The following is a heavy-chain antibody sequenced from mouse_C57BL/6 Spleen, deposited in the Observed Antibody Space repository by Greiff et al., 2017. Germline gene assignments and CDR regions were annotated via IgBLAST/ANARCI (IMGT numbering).Heavy chain of an antibody. D-gene: IGHD4-1*01. CDR2: ISSGGDYI. Sequence: EVKLVESGEGLVKPGGSLKLSCAASGFTFSSYAMSWVRQTPEKRLEWVAYISSGGDYIYYADTVKGRFTISRDNARNTLYLQMSSLKSEDTAMYYCTSDRTGAGAMDYWGQGTSVTVSS. V-gene: IGHV5-9-1*02. CDR3: TSDRTGAGAMDY. CDR1: GFTFSSYA. J-gene: IGHJ4*01.